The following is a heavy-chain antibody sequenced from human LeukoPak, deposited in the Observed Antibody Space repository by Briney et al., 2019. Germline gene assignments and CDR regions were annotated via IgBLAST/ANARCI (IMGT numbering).Heavy chain of an antibody. CDR2: ISSSGSTI. Sequence: GGSLRLPCAASGFTFSDYYMSWIRQAPGKGLEWVSYISSSGSTIYYADSVKGRFTISRDNAKNSLYLQLNSLRAEDTAVYYCARGLLGYYGSGSYRYYWGQGTLVTVSS. CDR3: ARGLLGYYGSGSYRYY. D-gene: IGHD3-10*01. V-gene: IGHV3-11*04. CDR1: GFTFSDYY. J-gene: IGHJ4*02.